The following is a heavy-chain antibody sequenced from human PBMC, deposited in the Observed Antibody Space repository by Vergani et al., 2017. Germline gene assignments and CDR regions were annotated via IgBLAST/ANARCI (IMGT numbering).Heavy chain of an antibody. CDR1: GYTFTNFG. V-gene: IGHV1-18*01. Sequence: QVQLVQSGAEVKKPGASVKVSCKASGYTFTNFGISWLRQVPGQGLEWMGWISAYNGDTNYAQIVQGRVTMTTDTSTATAYMDLRSLRSDDTAVYFCVRDLGYTCLRSFFDYWGQGTLVTVSS. CDR3: VRDLGYTCLRSFFDY. J-gene: IGHJ4*02. CDR2: ISAYNGDT. D-gene: IGHD3-16*01.